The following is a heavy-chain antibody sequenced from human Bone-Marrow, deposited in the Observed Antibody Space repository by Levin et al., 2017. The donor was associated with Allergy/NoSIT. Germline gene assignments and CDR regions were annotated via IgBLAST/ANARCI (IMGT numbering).Heavy chain of an antibody. Sequence: SQTLSLTCAVYGGSFSGYYWNWIRQPPGKGLEWIGEINHSGSTNYNSSLKSRVTISVDTSNNQFSLKLSSVTAADTAVYYCARGGSGYSRGVTWGQGTLVTVSS. J-gene: IGHJ5*02. V-gene: IGHV4-34*01. CDR3: ARGGSGYSRGVT. CDR2: INHSGST. CDR1: GGSFSGYY. D-gene: IGHD3-3*01.